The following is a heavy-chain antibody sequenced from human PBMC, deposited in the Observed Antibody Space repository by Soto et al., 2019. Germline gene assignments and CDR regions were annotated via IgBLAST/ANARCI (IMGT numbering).Heavy chain of an antibody. CDR1: GYTFTSYY. D-gene: IGHD3-9*01. J-gene: IGHJ5*02. Sequence: ASVKVSCKASGYTFTSYYMHWVRQAPGQGLEWMGIINPSGGSTSYAQKFQGRVTMTRDTSTSTVYMELSSLRSEDTAVYYCAKGVENYYDILTGLRYNWFDPWGQGTRVTVSS. CDR2: INPSGGST. CDR3: AKGVENYYDILTGLRYNWFDP. V-gene: IGHV1-46*03.